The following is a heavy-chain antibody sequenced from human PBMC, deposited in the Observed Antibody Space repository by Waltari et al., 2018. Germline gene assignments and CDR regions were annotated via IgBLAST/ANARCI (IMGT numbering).Heavy chain of an antibody. Sequence: QVQLQESGPGLVKPSETLSLTCTVSGGSISSYYWSWIRQPPGKGLEWIGYIYYSGSTNYNPSRKSRGTISVDTSKNQFSLKLSAVTAADTAVYYCARELTGDRRHWYFDLWGRGTLVTVSS. CDR3: ARELTGDRRHWYFDL. D-gene: IGHD7-27*01. CDR2: IYYSGST. J-gene: IGHJ2*01. V-gene: IGHV4-59*01. CDR1: GGSISSYY.